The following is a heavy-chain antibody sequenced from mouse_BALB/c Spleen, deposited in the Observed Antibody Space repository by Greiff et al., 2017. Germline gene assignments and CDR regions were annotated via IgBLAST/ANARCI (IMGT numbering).Heavy chain of an antibody. V-gene: IGHV3-2*02. CDR3: ARGGFITTWGYFDY. CDR2: ISYSGST. Sequence: EVKLVESGPGLVKPSQSLSLTCTVTGYSITSDYAWNWIRQFPGNKLEWMGYISYSGSTSYNPSLKSRISITRDTSKNQFFLQLNSVTTEDTATYYCARGGFITTWGYFDYWGQGTTLTVSS. CDR1: GYSITSDYA. D-gene: IGHD1-2*01. J-gene: IGHJ2*01.